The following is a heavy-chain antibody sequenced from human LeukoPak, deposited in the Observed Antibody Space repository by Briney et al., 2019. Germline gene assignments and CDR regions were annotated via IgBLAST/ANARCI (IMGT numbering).Heavy chain of an antibody. J-gene: IGHJ5*02. CDR3: ARAYYDILTGTNWFDP. Sequence: SETLSLTCAVSGGSISSSNWWSWVRQPLGKGLEWIGEIYHSGSTNYNPSLKSRVTILVDTSKSQFSLKLTSVTAADTAVYYCARAYYDILTGTNWFDPWGQGTLVTVSS. V-gene: IGHV4-4*02. D-gene: IGHD3-9*01. CDR2: IYHSGST. CDR1: GGSISSSNW.